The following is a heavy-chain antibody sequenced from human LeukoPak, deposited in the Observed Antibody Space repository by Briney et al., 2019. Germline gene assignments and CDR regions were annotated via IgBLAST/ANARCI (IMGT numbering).Heavy chain of an antibody. CDR3: ARNYKWRVYGGKGGYYFDY. CDR2: IYYSGST. V-gene: IGHV4-59*12. Sequence: PSETLSLTCTVSGGSISSYYWSWIRQPPGKGLEWIGYIYYSGSTNYNTSLKSRVTISVDTSKNQFSLKLSSVTAADTAVYYCARNYKWRVYGGKGGYYFDYWGQGTLVTVPS. J-gene: IGHJ4*02. CDR1: GGSISSYY. D-gene: IGHD4-23*01.